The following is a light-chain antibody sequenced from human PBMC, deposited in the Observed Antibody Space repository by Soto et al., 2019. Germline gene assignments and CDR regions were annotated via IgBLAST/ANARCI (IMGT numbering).Light chain of an antibody. V-gene: IGLV1-47*01. CDR3: SARDDILSGVV. J-gene: IGLJ2*01. Sequence: QSVLTQPPSASGTPGQRVTISCSGSSSNIGSNHVYWYQQFPGMAPKLLMYRSDQRPTGVPDRFSGSKSGTSASLAIIGLRSDDEADYYCSARDDILSGVVFGGGTKVTVL. CDR2: RSD. CDR1: SSNIGSNH.